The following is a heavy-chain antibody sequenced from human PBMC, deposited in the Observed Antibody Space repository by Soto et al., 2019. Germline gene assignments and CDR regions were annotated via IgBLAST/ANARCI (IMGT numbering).Heavy chain of an antibody. CDR2: INHSGST. Sequence: SETLSLTCAVYGGSFSGYYWSWIRQPPGKGLEWIGEINHSGSTNYNPSLKSRVTISVDTSKNQFSLKLSSVTAADTAVYYCARGQDIVVVPAGDWFDPWGQGTLVTVSS. J-gene: IGHJ5*02. V-gene: IGHV4-34*01. D-gene: IGHD2-2*01. CDR1: GGSFSGYY. CDR3: ARGQDIVVVPAGDWFDP.